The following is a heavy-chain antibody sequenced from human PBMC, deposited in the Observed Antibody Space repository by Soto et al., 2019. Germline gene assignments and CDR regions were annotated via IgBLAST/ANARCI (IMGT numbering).Heavy chain of an antibody. D-gene: IGHD5-18*01. CDR2: IYYSGST. CDR1: GGSISSSSYY. J-gene: IGHJ5*02. V-gene: IGHV4-39*01. CDR3: ASAVDTAMVGWFDP. Sequence: SETLSLTCTVSGGSISSSSYYWGWIRQPPGKGLEWIGSIYYSGSTYYNPSLKSRVTISVDTSKNQFSLKLSSVTAADTAVSYCASAVDTAMVGWFDPWGQGTLVTVSS.